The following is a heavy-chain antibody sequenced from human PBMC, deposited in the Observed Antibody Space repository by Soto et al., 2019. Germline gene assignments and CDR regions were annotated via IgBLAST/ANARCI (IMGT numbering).Heavy chain of an antibody. J-gene: IGHJ4*02. CDR1: GFTFSSYG. V-gene: IGHV3-33*01. CDR2: IWYDGSNK. Sequence: GGSLRLSCAASGFTFSSYGMHWVRQAPGKGLEWVAVIWYDGSNKYYADSVKGRFTISRDNSKNTLYLQMNSLRAEDTAVYYCARSGSSWYMDYWGQGTLVTVSS. D-gene: IGHD6-13*01. CDR3: ARSGSSWYMDY.